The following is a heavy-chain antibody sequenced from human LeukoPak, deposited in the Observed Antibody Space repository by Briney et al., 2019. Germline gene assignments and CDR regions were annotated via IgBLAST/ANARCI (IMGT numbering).Heavy chain of an antibody. J-gene: IGHJ5*02. V-gene: IGHV4-34*01. CDR3: ARGGDSSGSNP. CDR2: INHSGST. D-gene: IGHD3-22*01. Sequence: KTSETLSLTCAVYGGSFSGYYWSWIRQPPGKGLEWIGEINHSGSTNYNPSLKSRVTISVDTSKNQFSLKLSSVTAADTAVYYCARGGDSSGSNPWGQGTLVTVSS. CDR1: GGSFSGYY.